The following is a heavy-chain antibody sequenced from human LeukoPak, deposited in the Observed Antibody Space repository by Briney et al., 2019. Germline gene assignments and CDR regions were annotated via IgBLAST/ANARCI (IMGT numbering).Heavy chain of an antibody. Sequence: GGSLRLSCAASGFTFSNAWMNWVRQAPGKGLEWVGRIRSNSGGGTIDYAAPVKGRFTLSRDDSKTTLYLQMNSLQTEDTAVYYCATDFYDSTWGQGTLVTVSS. D-gene: IGHD3-22*01. V-gene: IGHV3-15*07. CDR1: GFTFSNAW. J-gene: IGHJ5*02. CDR2: IRSNSGGGTI. CDR3: ATDFYDST.